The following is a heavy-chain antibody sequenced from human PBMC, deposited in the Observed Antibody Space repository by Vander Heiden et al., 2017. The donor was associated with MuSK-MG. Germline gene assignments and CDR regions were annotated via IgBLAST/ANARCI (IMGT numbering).Heavy chain of an antibody. J-gene: IGHJ6*02. CDR1: GFTFSSSG. D-gene: IGHD3-10*01. CDR3: ARDLSSGSGSYYYYYGMDV. CDR2: IWYDGSNK. V-gene: IGHV3-33*01. Sequence: QVQLVESGGGVVQPGRSLRLSCAASGFTFSSSGMHWVRQAPGKGLEWVAVIWYDGSNKYYADSVKGRFTISRDNSKNTLYLQMNSLRAEDTAVYYCARDLSSGSGSYYYYYGMDVWGQGTTVTVSS.